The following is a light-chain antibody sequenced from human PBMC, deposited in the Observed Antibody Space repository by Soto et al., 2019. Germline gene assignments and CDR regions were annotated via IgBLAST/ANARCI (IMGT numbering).Light chain of an antibody. CDR2: EGS. CDR3: SSYTSSSTLV. J-gene: IGLJ1*01. Sequence: QSVLTQPASVSGSPGQSITISCTGTSSDVGSYNLVSWYQQHPGEAPKLMIYEGSKRPSGVSNRFSGSKSGNTASLTISGLQAEEEADYYCSSYTSSSTLVFGTGTKVTVL. V-gene: IGLV2-14*02. CDR1: SSDVGSYNL.